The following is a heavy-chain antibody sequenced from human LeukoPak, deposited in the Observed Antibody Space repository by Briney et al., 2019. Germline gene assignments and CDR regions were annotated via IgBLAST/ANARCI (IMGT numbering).Heavy chain of an antibody. CDR3: AREGQLLQMYNWFDP. J-gene: IGHJ5*02. CDR1: GFTFSSYA. Sequence: PGGSLRLSCAASGFTFSSYAMHWVRQAPGKGLEYVSAISSNGGSTYYANSVKGRFTISRDNSKNTLYLQMGSLRAEDMAVYYCAREGQLLQMYNWFDPWGQGTLVTVSS. V-gene: IGHV3-64*01. CDR2: ISSNGGST. D-gene: IGHD2-2*01.